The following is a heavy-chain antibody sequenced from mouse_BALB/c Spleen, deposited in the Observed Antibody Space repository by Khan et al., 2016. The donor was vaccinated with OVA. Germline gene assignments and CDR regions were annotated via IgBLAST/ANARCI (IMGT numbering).Heavy chain of an antibody. J-gene: IGHJ2*01. CDR3: ARRGLRWDFDY. CDR2: INPSTGYT. V-gene: IGHV1-7*01. CDR1: GYTFINYW. D-gene: IGHD1-1*01. Sequence: VKLQESGAELAKPGASVKMSCKASGYTFINYWILWVEQRPGQGLEWIGYINPSTGYTEYKQNFKDKATLTADKSSSTAYMQLSSRTPYDSAVYYCARRGLRWDFDYWGQGTTLTVSS.